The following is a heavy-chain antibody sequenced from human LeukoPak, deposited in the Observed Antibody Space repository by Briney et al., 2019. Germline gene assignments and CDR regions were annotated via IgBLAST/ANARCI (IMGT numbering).Heavy chain of an antibody. Sequence: AGGSLRLSCAASGFTFSSYGMHWVRQAPGKGLEWVAVILSDGSKEFYTDSVKGRFTISRDNAKNSLYLQMNSLRAEDTAVYYCARGDGSGSQLPDYWGQGTLVTVSS. CDR2: ILSDGSKE. D-gene: IGHD3-10*01. V-gene: IGHV3-33*01. CDR1: GFTFSSYG. J-gene: IGHJ4*02. CDR3: ARGDGSGSQLPDY.